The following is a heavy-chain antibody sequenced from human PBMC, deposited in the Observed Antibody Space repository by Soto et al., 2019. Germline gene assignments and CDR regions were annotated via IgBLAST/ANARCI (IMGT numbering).Heavy chain of an antibody. CDR2: INSDGSDT. CDR3: ASEAVYYYGMDV. D-gene: IGHD6-19*01. V-gene: IGHV3-74*01. Sequence: PGGSLRLSCVASGFTFSKFWMHWVRQAPGKGLVWVSRINSDGSDTDYADSVKGRFTISRDNAKNTLYLQVNSLRVEDTAVYYCASEAVYYYGMDVWGLGTTVTVSS. CDR1: GFTFSKFW. J-gene: IGHJ6*02.